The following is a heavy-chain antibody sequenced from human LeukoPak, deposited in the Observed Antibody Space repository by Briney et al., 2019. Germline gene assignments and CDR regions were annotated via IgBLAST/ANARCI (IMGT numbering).Heavy chain of an antibody. V-gene: IGHV3-23*01. Sequence: GGSLRLSCVASGFTLSNYWMSWVRQAPGKGLEWVSAISGSGGSTYYADSVKGRFTISRDNSKNTLYLQMNSLRAEDTAVYYCAGTDYVILTGYFNWGQGTLVTVSS. D-gene: IGHD3-9*01. CDR2: ISGSGGST. CDR3: AGTDYVILTGYFN. CDR1: GFTLSNYW. J-gene: IGHJ4*02.